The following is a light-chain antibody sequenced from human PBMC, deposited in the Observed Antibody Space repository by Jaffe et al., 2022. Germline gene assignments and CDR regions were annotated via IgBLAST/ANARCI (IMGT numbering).Light chain of an antibody. CDR1: QGISSY. CDR2: AAS. J-gene: IGKJ4*01. Sequence: AIRMTQSPSSLSASTGDRVTITCRASQGISSYLAWYQQKPGKAPKLLIYAASTLQSGVPSRFSGSGSGTDFTLTISCLQSEDFATYYCQQYYSYPVLTFGGGTKVEIK. CDR3: QQYYSYPVLT. V-gene: IGKV1-8*01.